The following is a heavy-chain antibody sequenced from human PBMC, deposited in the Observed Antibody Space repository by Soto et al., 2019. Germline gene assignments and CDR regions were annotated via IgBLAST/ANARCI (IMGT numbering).Heavy chain of an antibody. J-gene: IGHJ4*02. CDR2: VSDGGYNK. CDR3: ARESVAGFD. V-gene: IGHV3-30*04. D-gene: IGHD6-19*01. Sequence: GGSLRLSCAASGFTFSHYAMHWVRQPPGKGLEWVAVVSDGGYNKFYFDSVKGRFTVFRDDSKQTLDLQMNDLRPEDTAIYFCARESVAGFDWGQGTQVTVSS. CDR1: GFTFSHYA.